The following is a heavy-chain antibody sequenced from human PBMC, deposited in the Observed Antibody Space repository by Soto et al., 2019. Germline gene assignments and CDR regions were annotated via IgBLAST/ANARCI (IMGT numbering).Heavy chain of an antibody. D-gene: IGHD6-6*01. CDR2: IYHSGST. CDR3: ARVRTKYSSSPREAFDI. Sequence: KTSETLSLTCAVSGGSISSGGYSWSWIRQPPGKGLEWIGYIYHSGSTYYNPSLKSRVTISVDRSKNQFSLKLSSVTAADTAVYYCARVRTKYSSSPREAFDIWGQGTMVTVSS. CDR1: GGSISSGGYS. V-gene: IGHV4-30-2*01. J-gene: IGHJ3*02.